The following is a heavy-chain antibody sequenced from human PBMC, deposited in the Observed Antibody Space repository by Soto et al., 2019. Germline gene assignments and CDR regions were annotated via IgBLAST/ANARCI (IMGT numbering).Heavy chain of an antibody. Sequence: PSETLSLTCTVSGGSISSGDYYWSWIRQPPGKGLEWIWYIYYSGSTYYNPSLKRRVTISVDTSKNQFSLKLSSVTAADTAVYYCARGGITGTGGAFDIWGQGTMVTVS. CDR2: IYYSGST. CDR1: GGSISSGDYY. D-gene: IGHD1-7*01. CDR3: ARGGITGTGGAFDI. J-gene: IGHJ3*02. V-gene: IGHV4-30-4*08.